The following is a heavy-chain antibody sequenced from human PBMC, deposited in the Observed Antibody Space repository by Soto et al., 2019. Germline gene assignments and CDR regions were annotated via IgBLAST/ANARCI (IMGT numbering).Heavy chain of an antibody. J-gene: IGHJ6*02. Sequence: QVQLVQSGAEVKKPGSSVKVSCKASGGTFSSYAISWVRQAPGQGLEWMGGIIPIFGTANYVQKFQGRVTITADESTSTAYMELSSLRSEDTAVYYCARVLNYYDSSGYSSPYGMDVWGQGTTVTVSS. CDR1: GGTFSSYA. CDR2: IIPIFGTA. V-gene: IGHV1-69*01. CDR3: ARVLNYYDSSGYSSPYGMDV. D-gene: IGHD3-22*01.